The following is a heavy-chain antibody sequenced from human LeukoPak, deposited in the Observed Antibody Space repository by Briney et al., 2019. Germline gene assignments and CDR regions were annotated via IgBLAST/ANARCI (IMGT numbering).Heavy chain of an antibody. V-gene: IGHV3-21*01. D-gene: IGHD3-22*01. J-gene: IGHJ5*02. CDR2: ISSSSSYI. CDR3: ARAGDTYYYDSSGYSWWFDP. Sequence: GGSLRLSCAASGFTFSSYSMNWVRQAPGKGLEWVSSISSSSSYIYYADSVKGRFTISRDNAKNSLYLQMNSLRAEDTAVYYCARAGDTYYYDSSGYSWWFDPWGQGTLVTVSS. CDR1: GFTFSSYS.